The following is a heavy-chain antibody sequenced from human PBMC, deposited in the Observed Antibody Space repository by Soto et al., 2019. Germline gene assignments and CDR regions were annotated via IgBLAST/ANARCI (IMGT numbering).Heavy chain of an antibody. V-gene: IGHV4-59*01. J-gene: IGHJ3*02. D-gene: IGHD3-10*01. Sequence: QVQLQESGPGLVKPSETLSLTCTVSGGSISSYYWSWIRQPPGKGLEWIGYIYYSGSTNYNPSLNTRVNISVDTSKKQFSLMMSSVTAADTAVYYCARVWGGAFDNWGQGTMVTVSS. CDR1: GGSISSYY. CDR3: ARVWGGAFDN. CDR2: IYYSGST.